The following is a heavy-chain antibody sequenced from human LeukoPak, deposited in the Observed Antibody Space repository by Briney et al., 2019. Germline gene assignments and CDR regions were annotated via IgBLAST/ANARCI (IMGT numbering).Heavy chain of an antibody. D-gene: IGHD1-7*01. Sequence: SETLSLTCTVSGGSISTYYWSWIRQPPGKGLEWIGYIYYSGSTDYNPSLKSRVTISIDTSKNQFSLKLSSVTAADTAVYYCARGHDNWNWAFEYWGQGTLVTVSS. V-gene: IGHV4-59*01. CDR2: IYYSGST. CDR3: ARGHDNWNWAFEY. CDR1: GGSISTYY. J-gene: IGHJ4*02.